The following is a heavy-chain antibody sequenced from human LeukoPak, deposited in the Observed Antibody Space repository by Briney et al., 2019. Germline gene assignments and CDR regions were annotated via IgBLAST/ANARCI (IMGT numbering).Heavy chain of an antibody. V-gene: IGHV3-48*01. D-gene: IGHD3-22*01. Sequence: PGGSLRLSCAASGFTFSTYSMNWVRQAPGKGLEWVSYISRRSTTIYYADSVKGRFTISRDNAKNSLYLQMNSLRAEDTAVYYCAREEEFDYYTYSYYYMDVWGKGTPVTVSS. CDR2: ISRRSTTI. J-gene: IGHJ6*03. CDR1: GFTFSTYS. CDR3: AREEEFDYYTYSYYYMDV.